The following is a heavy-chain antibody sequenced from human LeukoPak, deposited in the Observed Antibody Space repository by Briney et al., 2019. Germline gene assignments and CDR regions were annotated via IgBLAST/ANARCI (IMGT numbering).Heavy chain of an antibody. V-gene: IGHV3-21*01. CDR2: ISGSTTFI. Sequence: AGGSLRLSCAASGFTFSSYAMNWVRQAPGKGLQWVSSISGSTTFIYYADSVKGRFTISRDNAKNSLYLQMNSLRAEDTAVYYCARESGTYFGPYYFDYWGQGTLVTVSS. CDR1: GFTFSSYA. CDR3: ARESGTYFGPYYFDY. J-gene: IGHJ4*02. D-gene: IGHD1-26*01.